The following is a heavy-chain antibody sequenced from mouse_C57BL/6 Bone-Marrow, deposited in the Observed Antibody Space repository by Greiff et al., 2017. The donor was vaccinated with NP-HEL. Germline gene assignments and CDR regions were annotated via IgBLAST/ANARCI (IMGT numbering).Heavy chain of an antibody. CDR3: AIYDGYPFAY. Sequence: QLQQSGAELARPGASVKLSCKASGYTFTSYGISWVKQRTGQGLEWIGEIYPRSGNTYYNEKFKGKATLTADKSSSTAYMELRSLTAEDSAVYFCAIYDGYPFAYWGQGTLVTVSA. D-gene: IGHD2-3*01. CDR1: GYTFTSYG. CDR2: IYPRSGNT. V-gene: IGHV1-81*01. J-gene: IGHJ3*01.